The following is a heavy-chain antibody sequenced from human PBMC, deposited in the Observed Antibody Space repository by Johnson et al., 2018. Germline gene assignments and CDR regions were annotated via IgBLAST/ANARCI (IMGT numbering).Heavy chain of an antibody. CDR2: ISSSSRYI. V-gene: IGHV3-21*01. D-gene: IGHD3-22*01. CDR3: ARDNLYDYDSSAYYFGGYFQH. CDR1: GFTFSSYS. J-gene: IGHJ1*01. Sequence: VQLVESGGGVVQPGRSLRLSCAASGFTFSSYSMNWVRQAPGKGLEWVSSISSSSRYIYYADSVKGRFTISRDNAKNSLYLQVNSLRAEDPAVYYCARDNLYDYDSSAYYFGGYFQHWGQGTLVTVSS.